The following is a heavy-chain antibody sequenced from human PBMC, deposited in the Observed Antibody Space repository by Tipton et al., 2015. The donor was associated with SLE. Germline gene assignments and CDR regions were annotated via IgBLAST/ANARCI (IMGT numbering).Heavy chain of an antibody. V-gene: IGHV3-9*01. CDR2: ISWNSGSI. CDR3: AKELTMIVVVIEAFDI. CDR1: GFTFSSYG. Sequence: SLRLSCAASGFTFSSYGMHWVRQAPGKGLGWVSGISWNSGSIGYADSEKGRFTISRDNAKNSLYPQMNSLSAEDTAVYYCAKELTMIVVVIEAFDIWGQVTMVTVSS. D-gene: IGHD3-22*01. J-gene: IGHJ3*02.